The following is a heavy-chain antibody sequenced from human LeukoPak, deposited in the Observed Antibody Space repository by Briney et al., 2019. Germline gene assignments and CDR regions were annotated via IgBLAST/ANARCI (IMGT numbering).Heavy chain of an antibody. V-gene: IGHV4-59*08. D-gene: IGHD4-17*01. J-gene: IGHJ4*02. CDR2: IYYSGST. CDR3: ASGNYGDYVPGWDY. Sequence: SETLSLTCTVSGGSISSYYWSWLRQPPGKGLEWIGYIYYSGSTNYNPSLKSRVNISVDTSKNQFSLKLSSVTAADTAVYYCASGNYGDYVPGWDYWGQGTLVTVSS. CDR1: GGSISSYY.